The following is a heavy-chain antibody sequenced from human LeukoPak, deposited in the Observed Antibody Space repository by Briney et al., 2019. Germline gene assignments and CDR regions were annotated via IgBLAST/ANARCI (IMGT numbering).Heavy chain of an antibody. CDR2: IYYSVST. Sequence: SETLSLTCTVSGGSISSSSYYWGWIRQPPGKGLEWIGSIYYSVSTYYNPSLKNRVTISLDKSTNQFSLELSSVQAEDTAVYYCARPRNPHTSSLVVDSWGQGTLVTVSS. CDR3: ARPRNPHTSSLVVDS. V-gene: IGHV4-39*01. J-gene: IGHJ4*02. CDR1: GGSISSSSYY. D-gene: IGHD1-14*01.